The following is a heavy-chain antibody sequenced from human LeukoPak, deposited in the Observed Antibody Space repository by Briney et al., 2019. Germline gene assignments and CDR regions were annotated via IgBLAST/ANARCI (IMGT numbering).Heavy chain of an antibody. CDR1: GYTFTGYY. Sequence: AASVKVSCKASGYTFTGYYMHWVRQAPGQGLEWMGRINPNSGDTSYAQKFQGRVTMTRDTSISTAYMELSSLRSDDTAVYYCARYYQGAFDIWGQETMVTVSS. J-gene: IGHJ3*02. CDR2: INPNSGDT. V-gene: IGHV1-2*06. CDR3: ARYYQGAFDI. D-gene: IGHD1-26*01.